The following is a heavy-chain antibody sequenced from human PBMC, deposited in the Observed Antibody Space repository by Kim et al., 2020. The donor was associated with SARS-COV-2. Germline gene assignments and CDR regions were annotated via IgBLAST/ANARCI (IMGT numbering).Heavy chain of an antibody. V-gene: IGHV6-1*01. CDR3: ARDQGIVATTRNYYYGMDV. Sequence: SQTLSLTCAISGDSVSSNSAAWNWIRQSPSRGLEWLGRTYYRSKWYNDYSVSVKSRITINPDTSKNQFSLQLNSVTPEDTAVYYCARDQGIVATTRNYYYGMDVWGQGTMVTVSS. J-gene: IGHJ6*02. D-gene: IGHD5-12*01. CDR2: TYYRSKWYN. CDR1: GDSVSSNSAA.